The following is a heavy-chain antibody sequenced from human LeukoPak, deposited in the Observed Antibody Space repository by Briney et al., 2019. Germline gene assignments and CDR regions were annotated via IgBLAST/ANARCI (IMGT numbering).Heavy chain of an antibody. CDR2: MKPNSGNT. CDR1: GYTFTSYD. Sequence: PWASVKVSCTASGYTFTSYDINWVRQATGQGLEWMGWMKPNSGNTGYAQTFQGRVTMTRNTSISTAYMELSSLRSEDTAVYYCARGLRYFDWLFGVSGSWFDPWGQGTLVTVSS. V-gene: IGHV1-8*01. CDR3: ARGLRYFDWLFGVSGSWFDP. D-gene: IGHD3-9*01. J-gene: IGHJ5*02.